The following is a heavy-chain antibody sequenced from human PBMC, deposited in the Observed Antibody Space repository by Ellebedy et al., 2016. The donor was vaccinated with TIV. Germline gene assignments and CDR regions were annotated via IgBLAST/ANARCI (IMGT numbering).Heavy chain of an antibody. CDR2: IYPGDSGT. CDR3: AAARNSGTYSAAFDY. V-gene: IGHV5-51*01. J-gene: IGHJ4*02. Sequence: GESLKISXKGSGYTFTNYWIGWVRQMPGKGLEWMGIIYPGDSGTRYSPSFQGQVTISADKSSSTVYLQWSSLKASDRAMYYCAAARNSGTYSAAFDYWGQGALVTVSS. CDR1: GYTFTNYW. D-gene: IGHD3-10*01.